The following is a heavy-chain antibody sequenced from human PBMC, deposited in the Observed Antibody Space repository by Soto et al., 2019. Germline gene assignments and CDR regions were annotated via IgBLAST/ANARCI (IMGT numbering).Heavy chain of an antibody. D-gene: IGHD2-8*01. J-gene: IGHJ4*02. CDR2: VYYSGRS. CDR3: VSQRPSVLTQAYFAY. Sequence: SETLSLTCTVSCGSVSNSNYYWGWIRQSPGKGLEWIGSVYYSGRSYSKSSVKSRVTISVDTSKNQFSLNLNSVTASDTAVYYWVSQRPSVLTQAYFAYWGPGALVTGSS. CDR1: CGSVSNSNYY. V-gene: IGHV4-39*01.